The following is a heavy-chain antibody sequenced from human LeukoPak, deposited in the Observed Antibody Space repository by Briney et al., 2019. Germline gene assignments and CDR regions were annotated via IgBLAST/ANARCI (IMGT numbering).Heavy chain of an antibody. CDR2: IYPGDSDS. J-gene: IGHJ5*02. Sequence: GESLKISCKGSGYSFTSHSIGWVRQMPGKGLEWMGMIYPGDSDSTYSPSFQGQVTISADKSISTAYLQWSSLKASDTAMYYCARSGYCSGGSCYSGWFDPWGQGTLVTVSS. V-gene: IGHV5-51*01. CDR1: GYSFTSHS. D-gene: IGHD2-15*01. CDR3: ARSGYCSGGSCYSGWFDP.